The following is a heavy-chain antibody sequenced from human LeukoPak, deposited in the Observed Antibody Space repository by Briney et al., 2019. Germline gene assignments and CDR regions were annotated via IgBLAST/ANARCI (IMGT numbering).Heavy chain of an antibody. J-gene: IGHJ4*02. CDR3: AKSDYYGASDY. D-gene: IGHD3-10*01. V-gene: IGHV4-61*05. CDR1: AGSISLYNTYY. CDR2: IYYSGST. Sequence: SETLSLTCTVSAGSISLYNTYYWDWIRQSPGKGLEWIGYIYYSGSTSYNPSLKSRVTISVDTFRNQFSLKLTSVTAADTAIYYCAKSDYYGASDYWGQGTLVTVSS.